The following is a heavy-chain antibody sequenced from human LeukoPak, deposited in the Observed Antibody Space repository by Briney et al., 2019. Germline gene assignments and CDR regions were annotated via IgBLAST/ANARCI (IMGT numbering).Heavy chain of an antibody. D-gene: IGHD3-3*01. CDR3: ASTLYDFWSGYPYY. CDR2: IIPIFGTA. J-gene: IGHJ4*02. CDR1: GGTFSSYA. Sequence: SVKVSCKASGGTFSSYAISWVRQAPGQGLEWMGGIIPIFGTANYAQKFQGRVTITADESTSTAYMELSSLRSEDTAVYYCASTLYDFWSGYPYYWGQGTLVTVSS. V-gene: IGHV1-69*13.